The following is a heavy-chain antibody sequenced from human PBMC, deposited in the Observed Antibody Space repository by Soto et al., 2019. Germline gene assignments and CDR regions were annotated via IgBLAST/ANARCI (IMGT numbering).Heavy chain of an antibody. CDR2: IDPSDSYT. D-gene: IGHD6-19*01. J-gene: IGHJ6*02. V-gene: IGHV5-10-1*01. Sequence: GESLKISCKGSGYSFTSYWISCVRQMPGKGLEWMGRIDPSDSYTNYSPSFQGHVTISADKSISTAYLQWSSLKASDTAMYYCASSSYSSGWSGGSYYYYGMDVWGQGTTVTVSS. CDR1: GYSFTSYW. CDR3: ASSSYSSGWSGGSYYYYGMDV.